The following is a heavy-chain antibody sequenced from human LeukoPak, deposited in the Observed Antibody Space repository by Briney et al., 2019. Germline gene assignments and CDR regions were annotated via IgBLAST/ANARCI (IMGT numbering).Heavy chain of an antibody. CDR1: GFTFSSYA. CDR3: AKHDTTMDYFDY. CDR2: ISGSSDST. Sequence: GGSLRLSCAASGFTFSSYAMNWVRQAPGKGLEWVSAISGSSDSTFYADSVKGRFIISRDTSKNTLYLQMNSLRAEDTAVYYCAKHDTTMDYFDYWGQGTLVTVSS. D-gene: IGHD5-18*01. V-gene: IGHV3-23*01. J-gene: IGHJ4*02.